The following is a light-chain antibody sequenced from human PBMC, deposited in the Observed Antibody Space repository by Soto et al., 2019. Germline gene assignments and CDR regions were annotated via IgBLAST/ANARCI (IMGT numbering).Light chain of an antibody. CDR2: DSS. J-gene: IGKJ3*01. V-gene: IGKV3-11*01. CDR3: QQRADWPLT. Sequence: EIVLTQSPDTLSLFPGERATLSCRASQNVGNYLAWYQEKPGQAPRLLISDSSNRATGIPARFSGSGSGTDFTLTISGLEPDDFALYFCQQRADWPLTLRPGTKVDIK. CDR1: QNVGNY.